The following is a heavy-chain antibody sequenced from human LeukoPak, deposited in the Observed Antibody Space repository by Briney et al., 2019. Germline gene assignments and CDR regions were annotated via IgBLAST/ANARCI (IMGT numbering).Heavy chain of an antibody. D-gene: IGHD4-23*01. CDR3: ARGVYGGNIPDY. J-gene: IGHJ4*02. V-gene: IGHV3-23*01. CDR2: ISGSGGST. Sequence: GGSLRLSCAASGFTFISYAMSWVRQAPGKGLEWVSAISGSGGSTYYADSVKGRFTISRDNSKNTLYLQMNSLGAEDTAVYYCARGVYGGNIPDYWGQGTLVTVSS. CDR1: GFTFISYA.